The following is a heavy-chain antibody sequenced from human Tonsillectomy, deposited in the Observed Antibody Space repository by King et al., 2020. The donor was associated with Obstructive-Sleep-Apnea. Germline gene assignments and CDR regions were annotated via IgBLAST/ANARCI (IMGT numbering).Heavy chain of an antibody. D-gene: IGHD5-18*01. V-gene: IGHV3-7*01. CDR1: GLTYSNHW. Sequence: QLVQSGGGLVQPGESLRLSCAVAGLTYSNHWMSWVRQAPGKGLEWVAKIKEDGSDKYYVDSVKGRLTISRDNAKNSLYLQMNSLRVEDTAMYYCVRGGYTYDYWGQGTLVIVSS. CDR2: IKEDGSDK. J-gene: IGHJ4*02. CDR3: VRGGYTYDY.